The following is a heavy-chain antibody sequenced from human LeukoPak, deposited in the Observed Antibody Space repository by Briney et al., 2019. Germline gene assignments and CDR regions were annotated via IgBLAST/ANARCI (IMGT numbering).Heavy chain of an antibody. CDR1: GYTLAELS. V-gene: IGHV1-24*01. CDR2: FDPEDGET. CDR3: ARDGTGSSDAFDI. J-gene: IGHJ3*02. D-gene: IGHD3/OR15-3a*01. Sequence: ASVKVSCKVSGYTLAELSMHWVRQAPGKGLEWMGGFDPEDGETIYAQKFQGRVTITADESTSTAYMELSSLRSEDTAVYYCARDGTGSSDAFDIWGQGTMVTVSS.